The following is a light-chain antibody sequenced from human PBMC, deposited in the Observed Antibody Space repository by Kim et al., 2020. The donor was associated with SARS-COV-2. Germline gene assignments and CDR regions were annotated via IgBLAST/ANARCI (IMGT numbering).Light chain of an antibody. CDR1: NSNIGSNP. CDR2: TNN. V-gene: IGLV1-47*02. Sequence: SELTQAPSASGTPGQRVTISCSGSNSNIGSNPVYWYQQLPGAAPKLLIYTNNQRPSGVPDRFSGSKSGTSASLAISGLRSEDEADYFCAAWDATLSGGGVFGGGTQLTVL. J-gene: IGLJ3*02. CDR3: AAWDATLSGGGV.